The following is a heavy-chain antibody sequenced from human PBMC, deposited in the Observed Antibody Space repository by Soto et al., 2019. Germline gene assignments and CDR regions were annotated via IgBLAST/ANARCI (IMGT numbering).Heavy chain of an antibody. V-gene: IGHV1-18*01. D-gene: IGHD1-26*01. Sequence: QVQLVQSGAEVKKPGASVKVSCKASGYTFTSYGISWVRQAPGQGLEWMGWISAYNGNTNYAQKLQGRVTMTTDTPXXTAYMELRSLRSDDTAVYYCAREVVGATDYYGMDVWGQGTTVTVSS. CDR2: ISAYNGNT. J-gene: IGHJ6*02. CDR3: AREVVGATDYYGMDV. CDR1: GYTFTSYG.